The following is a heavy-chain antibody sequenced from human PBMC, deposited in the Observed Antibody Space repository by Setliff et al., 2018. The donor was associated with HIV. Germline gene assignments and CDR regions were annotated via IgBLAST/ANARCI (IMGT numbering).Heavy chain of an antibody. V-gene: IGHV1-69*05. J-gene: IGHJ5*02. CDR3: ALPSCSGGNCWSSASLPPAGWFDP. CDR2: IIPMYGVT. CDR1: VGTFSSYA. Sequence: SVKVSCKASVGTFSSYAISWVRQAPGQGPEWMGGIIPMYGVTNYAQKFQGRVTITTDESTSTAYMELRSLRSEDTAVYYCALPSCSGGNCWSSASLPPAGWFDPWGQGTLVTVSS. D-gene: IGHD2-15*01.